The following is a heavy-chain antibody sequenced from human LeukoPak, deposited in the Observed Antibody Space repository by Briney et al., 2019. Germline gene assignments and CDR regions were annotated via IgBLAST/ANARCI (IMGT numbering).Heavy chain of an antibody. CDR2: TNHSGST. Sequence: PSETLSLTCAVYGGSFSGYYWSWIRQPPGKGLEWIGETNHSGSTNYNPSLKSRVTISVDTSKNQFSLKLSSVTAADTAVYYCARGRRYYDFWSGPIPPAPMDYWGQGTLVTVSS. CDR3: ARGRRYYDFWSGPIPPAPMDY. D-gene: IGHD3-3*01. V-gene: IGHV4-34*01. CDR1: GGSFSGYY. J-gene: IGHJ4*02.